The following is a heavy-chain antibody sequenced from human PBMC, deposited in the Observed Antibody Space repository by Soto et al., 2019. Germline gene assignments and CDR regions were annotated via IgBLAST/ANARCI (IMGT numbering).Heavy chain of an antibody. V-gene: IGHV4-39*01. CDR1: GGSISSSGYY. D-gene: IGHD6-13*01. J-gene: IGHJ6*02. CDR3: AGPGIAAAVRYYYYGMDV. Sequence: PSETLSLTCTVSGGSISSSGYYWGWIRQPPGKGLEWIGSIYYSGSTYYNPSLKSRVTISVDTSKNQFSLKLSSVTAADTAVYYCAGPGIAAAVRYYYYGMDVWGQGTTVTVSS. CDR2: IYYSGST.